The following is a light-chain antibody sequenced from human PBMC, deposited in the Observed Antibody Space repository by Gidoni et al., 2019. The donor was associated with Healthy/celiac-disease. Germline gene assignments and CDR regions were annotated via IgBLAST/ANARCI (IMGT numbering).Light chain of an antibody. J-gene: IGKJ1*01. CDR1: QSVSSN. CDR3: QQYNNWQWT. Sequence: EIVMTQSPATLSVSPGERATLSCRASQSVSSNLAWYQQKPGQAPRLLIYGASTWATGIPARFSGSGSGTEFTLTISSLQSEDFAVYYCQQYNNWQWTFGQGTKVEIK. CDR2: GAS. V-gene: IGKV3-15*01.